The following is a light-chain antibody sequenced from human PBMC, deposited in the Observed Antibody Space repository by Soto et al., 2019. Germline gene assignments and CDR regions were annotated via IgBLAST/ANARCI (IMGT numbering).Light chain of an antibody. CDR3: QQYNSYPWT. Sequence: DLQMTQSPSTLSASVVDSVTITCRASQSISTWLAWYQQKPGKAPKLLIYDASSLESGVPSRFSGSGSGTEFTLTITSLQPDDFATYYCQQYNSYPWTFGQGTKVDIK. CDR1: QSISTW. CDR2: DAS. V-gene: IGKV1-5*01. J-gene: IGKJ1*01.